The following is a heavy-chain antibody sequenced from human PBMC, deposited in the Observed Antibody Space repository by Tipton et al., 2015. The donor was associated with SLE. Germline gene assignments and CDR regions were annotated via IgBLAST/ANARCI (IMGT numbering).Heavy chain of an antibody. Sequence: TLSLTCTVSGGSISRGNYYWSWIRQYPGKGLEWIGHIYSIGRTHYNPSLKSRIIISQDTSKKEFSLNLTYVTAADTAVYYCARGVTLDVWGQGTTVIVSS. CDR2: IYSIGRT. CDR3: ARGVTLDV. CDR1: GGSISRGNYY. V-gene: IGHV4-30-4*01. J-gene: IGHJ6*02.